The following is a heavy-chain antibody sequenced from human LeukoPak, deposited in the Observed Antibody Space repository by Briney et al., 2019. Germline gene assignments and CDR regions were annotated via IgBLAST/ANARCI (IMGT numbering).Heavy chain of an antibody. D-gene: IGHD6-25*01. Sequence: GGSLRLSCAASGFTFSSCWMHWVRQAPGKGLVWASRISNDGSSTSYADSVKGRFTISRDNGKNTLYLQMNSLRAEDTAVYYCARAGPNIAAVDYWGQGTLVTVSS. J-gene: IGHJ4*02. CDR3: ARAGPNIAAVDY. V-gene: IGHV3-74*01. CDR1: GFTFSSCW. CDR2: ISNDGSST.